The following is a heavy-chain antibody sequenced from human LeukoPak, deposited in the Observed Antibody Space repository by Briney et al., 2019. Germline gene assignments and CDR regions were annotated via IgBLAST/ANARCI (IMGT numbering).Heavy chain of an antibody. CDR3: TTATDSSGYYYSDAFDI. J-gene: IGHJ3*02. Sequence: GGSLRLSCAASGFTFSHAWMTWVRQAPGKGLEWVGRIKIKIDGGTTVYAAPVKGRFTISRDDSKNTMYLQMNSLKTEDTAVYYCTTATDSSGYYYSDAFDIWGQGTMVTVSS. D-gene: IGHD3-22*01. CDR1: GFTFSHAW. CDR2: IKIKIDGGTT. V-gene: IGHV3-15*01.